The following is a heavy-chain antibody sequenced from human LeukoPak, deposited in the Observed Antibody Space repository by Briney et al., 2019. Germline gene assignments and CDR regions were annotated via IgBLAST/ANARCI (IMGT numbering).Heavy chain of an antibody. D-gene: IGHD1-20*01. Sequence: PGGSLRLSFAASGFTFSSYAMSWGRQAPGKGLEWVSAISGSGGSTYYADSVKGRFTIPRDNSKNTLYLQMNSLRAEDTAVYSCAKDRRVTGTTYIFDYWGQGTLVTVSS. CDR3: AKDRRVTGTTYIFDY. CDR2: ISGSGGST. CDR1: GFTFSSYA. J-gene: IGHJ4*02. V-gene: IGHV3-23*01.